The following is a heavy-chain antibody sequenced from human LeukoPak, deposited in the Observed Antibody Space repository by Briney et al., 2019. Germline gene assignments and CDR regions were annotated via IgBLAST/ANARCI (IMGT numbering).Heavy chain of an antibody. Sequence: GGSLRLSCAASGFTVSSNYMSWVRQAPGKGLEWVSTIYSGGKTNYADSVKGRFTISRDNSKNTLYLQMNSLRAEDTAVYYCARDRYCSGGSCYRDFDYWGQGTLVTVSS. J-gene: IGHJ4*02. CDR1: GFTVSSNY. CDR3: ARDRYCSGGSCYRDFDY. V-gene: IGHV3-66*01. D-gene: IGHD2-15*01. CDR2: IYSGGKT.